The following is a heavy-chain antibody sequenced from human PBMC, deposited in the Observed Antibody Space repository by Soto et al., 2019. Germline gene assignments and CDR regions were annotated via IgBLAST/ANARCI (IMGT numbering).Heavy chain of an antibody. CDR3: AKDLYSSGPYYFDY. J-gene: IGHJ4*02. CDR2: IDSSSDTI. CDR1: GFTFGRHR. Sequence: VVSLRLSCVASGFTFGRHRLNSVRQAPGKVHEWIAYIDSSSDTISYADSLKGRFTISRDNAKNSLYLQMNSLRAEDTALYSCAKDLYSSGPYYFDYWGQGTLVSVSS. V-gene: IGHV3-48*04. D-gene: IGHD6-19*01.